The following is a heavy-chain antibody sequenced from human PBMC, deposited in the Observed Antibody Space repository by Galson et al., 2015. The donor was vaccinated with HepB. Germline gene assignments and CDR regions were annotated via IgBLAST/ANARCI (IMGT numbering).Heavy chain of an antibody. CDR2: ISYDGSNK. D-gene: IGHD3-3*01. V-gene: IGHV3-30*03. CDR1: GFTFSSYG. Sequence: SLRLSCAASGFTFSSYGMHWVRQAPGKGLEWVAVISYDGSNKYYADSVKGRFTISRDNSKNTLYLQMNSLRAEDTAVYYCARDYGITIFSYMDVWGKGTTVTVSS. CDR3: ARDYGITIFSYMDV. J-gene: IGHJ6*03.